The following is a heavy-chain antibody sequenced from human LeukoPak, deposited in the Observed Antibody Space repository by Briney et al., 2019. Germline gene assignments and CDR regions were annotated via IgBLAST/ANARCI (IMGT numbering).Heavy chain of an antibody. J-gene: IGHJ4*02. CDR3: AKDHGYSSSPSDY. D-gene: IGHD6-13*01. CDR2: ISYDGGNK. Sequence: PGRSLRLSCAASGFTFSSYAMHWVRQAPGKGLEWVAVISYDGGNKYYADSVKGRFTISRDNSKNTLYLQMNSLRAEDTAVYYCAKDHGYSSSPSDYWGQGTLVTVSS. CDR1: GFTFSSYA. V-gene: IGHV3-30-3*01.